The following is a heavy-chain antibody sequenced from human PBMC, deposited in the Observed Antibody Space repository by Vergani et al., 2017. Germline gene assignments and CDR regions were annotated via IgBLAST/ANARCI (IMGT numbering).Heavy chain of an antibody. D-gene: IGHD7-27*01. CDR1: GFSLSTSGMR. V-gene: IGHV2-70*04. CDR2: IDCDDDK. Sequence: QVPLQESGPALVKPTQTLTLTCTFSGFSLSTSGMRVRWIRQPPGKALEWLARIDCDDDKFYSTSLNTRLTISKDTSKNQVVLTMTNMDPVDTATYYCARSSNWGSTGFDYWGQGTLVTVSS. CDR3: ARSSNWGSTGFDY. J-gene: IGHJ4*02.